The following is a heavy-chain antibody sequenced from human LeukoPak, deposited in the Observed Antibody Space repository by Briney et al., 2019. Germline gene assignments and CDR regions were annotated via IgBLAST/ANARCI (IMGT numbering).Heavy chain of an antibody. V-gene: IGHV3-23*01. CDR1: GFTSSSFS. J-gene: IGHJ4*02. CDR2: IRGSGGST. D-gene: IGHD1-26*01. CDR3: ARGWELLDY. Sequence: GGSLRLSCAASGFTSSSFSMSWVRQAPGKGLEWVAPIRGSGGSTYYADSVKGRFTISRDNSKNTLHLQMNSLRAEDTAVYYCARGWELLDYWGQGTLVTVSS.